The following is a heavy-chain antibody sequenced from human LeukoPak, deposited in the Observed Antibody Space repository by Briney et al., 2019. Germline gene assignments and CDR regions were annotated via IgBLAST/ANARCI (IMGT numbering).Heavy chain of an antibody. CDR1: GYTFTGYY. D-gene: IGHD3-10*01. J-gene: IGHJ4*02. V-gene: IGHV1-2*02. CDR2: INPNSGGT. CDR3: ARVTYGSGRSIDY. Sequence: ASVKVSCKASGYTFTGYYMHWVRQAPGQGLEWMGWINPNSGGTNYAQKFQGRVTMTRDTSISTAYMELSRLRSDDTAVYYCARVTYGSGRSIDYWGQGTLVTVSS.